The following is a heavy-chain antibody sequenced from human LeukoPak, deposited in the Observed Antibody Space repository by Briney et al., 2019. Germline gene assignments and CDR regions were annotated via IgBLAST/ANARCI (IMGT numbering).Heavy chain of an antibody. Sequence: ASVKVSCKSSGYTFTGYYMHWVRQAPGQGLERMGWINPNRGGTNYAQKFQGRVTMTRDTSISTGYMERSRLRSDDTAVYFCARGPYDSSGHQDYWGQGTLVTVSS. J-gene: IGHJ4*02. V-gene: IGHV1-2*02. CDR2: INPNRGGT. D-gene: IGHD3-22*01. CDR3: ARGPYDSSGHQDY. CDR1: GYTFTGYY.